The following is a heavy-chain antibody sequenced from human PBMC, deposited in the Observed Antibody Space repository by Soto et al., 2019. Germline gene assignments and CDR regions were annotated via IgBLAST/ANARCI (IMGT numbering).Heavy chain of an antibody. Sequence: PGESLKISCKGSGYKFTSYWIGWVRQMPGKGLEWMGIIYPGDSDTKYSPSFQGQATISADKSISTAYPQWSSLKASDTAMYYCARRQYSSSWYYFDYWGQGTLVTVSS. J-gene: IGHJ4*02. V-gene: IGHV5-51*01. D-gene: IGHD6-13*01. CDR3: ARRQYSSSWYYFDY. CDR1: GYKFTSYW. CDR2: IYPGDSDT.